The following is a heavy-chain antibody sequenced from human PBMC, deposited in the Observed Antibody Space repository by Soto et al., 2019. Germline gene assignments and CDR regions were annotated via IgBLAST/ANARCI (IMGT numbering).Heavy chain of an antibody. J-gene: IGHJ4*02. CDR1: GGSFSGYY. CDR3: AKDGSSWYEVIDY. D-gene: IGHD6-13*01. CDR2: INHSGST. Sequence: SETLSLTCAVYGGSFSGYYWSWIRQPPGKGLEWIGGINHSGSTNYNPSLKSRVTISVDNSKNTLYLQMNSLRAEDTAVYYCAKDGSSWYEVIDYWGQGTLVTVSS. V-gene: IGHV4-34*01.